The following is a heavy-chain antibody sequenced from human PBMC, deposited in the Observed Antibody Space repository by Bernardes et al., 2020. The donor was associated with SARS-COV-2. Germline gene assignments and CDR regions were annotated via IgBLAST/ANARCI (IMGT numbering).Heavy chain of an antibody. Sequence: WGSLWLSCAASGFTFSSSSMNWVRQAPGMGLEWVSSISSSSSYIYYADSVKGRFTISRDNSKNSLYLQMNSLRAEDTAVYYCARFHGSGSYQYYFDYWGQGTLVTVSS. J-gene: IGHJ4*02. V-gene: IGHV3-21*01. CDR3: ARFHGSGSYQYYFDY. D-gene: IGHD3-10*01. CDR1: GFTFSSSS. CDR2: ISSSSSYI.